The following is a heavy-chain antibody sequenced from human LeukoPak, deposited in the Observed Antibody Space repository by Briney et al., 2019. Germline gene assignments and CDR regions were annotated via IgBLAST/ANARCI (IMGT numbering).Heavy chain of an antibody. CDR1: GFTFDDHA. CDR3: AKGDGYNYGYYFDY. Sequence: GGSLRLSCAASGFTFDDHAMSWVRQAPGKGLEWVSAISGSGGSTYYADSVKGRFTISRDNSKNTLYLQMNSLRAEDTAVYYCAKGDGYNYGYYFDYWGQGTLVTVSS. CDR2: ISGSGGST. D-gene: IGHD5-24*01. V-gene: IGHV3-23*01. J-gene: IGHJ4*02.